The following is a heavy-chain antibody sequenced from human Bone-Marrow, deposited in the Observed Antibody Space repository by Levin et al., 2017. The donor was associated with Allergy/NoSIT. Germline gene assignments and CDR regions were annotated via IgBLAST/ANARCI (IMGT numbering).Heavy chain of an antibody. CDR3: ARDGSYGNFDH. D-gene: IGHD1-26*01. CDR1: GGTFRSYA. CDR2: IIPILDIA. Sequence: ASVKVSCKASGGTFRSYAFTWVRQAPGQGLEWMGRIIPILDIANYPQKFQDRVTITADKSTSTAYMDLSSLRSEDTAVYYCARDGSYGNFDHWGQGILVTVSS. J-gene: IGHJ4*02. V-gene: IGHV1-69*04.